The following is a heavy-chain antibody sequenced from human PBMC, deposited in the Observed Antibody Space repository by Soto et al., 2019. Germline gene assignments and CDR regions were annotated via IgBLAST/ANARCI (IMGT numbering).Heavy chain of an antibody. V-gene: IGHV3-30*18. D-gene: IGHD6-13*01. CDR3: AKDLVRFNPQLVPWYYYYGMDV. Sequence: QVQLVESGGGVVQPGRSLRLSCAASGFTFSSYGMHWVRQAPGKGLEWVAVISYDGSNKYYADSVKGRFTISRDNSKNTLYLQMNSLRAEDTAVYYCAKDLVRFNPQLVPWYYYYGMDVWGQGTTVTVSS. CDR1: GFTFSSYG. CDR2: ISYDGSNK. J-gene: IGHJ6*02.